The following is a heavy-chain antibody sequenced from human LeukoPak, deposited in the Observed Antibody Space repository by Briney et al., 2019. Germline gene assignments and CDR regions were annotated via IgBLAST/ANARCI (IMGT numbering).Heavy chain of an antibody. Sequence: SETLSLTCTVSDDPISSYYWSWIRQPPGKGLEWIGYIYYSGSTNYNPSLKSRVTISVDTSKNQFSLKLSSVTAADTAVYYCARNNLHYYYMDVWGKGTTVTVSS. J-gene: IGHJ6*03. CDR1: DDPISSYY. CDR3: ARNNLHYYYMDV. CDR2: IYYSGST. V-gene: IGHV4-59*08.